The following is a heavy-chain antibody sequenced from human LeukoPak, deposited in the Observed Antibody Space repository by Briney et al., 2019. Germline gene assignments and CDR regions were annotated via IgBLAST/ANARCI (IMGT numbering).Heavy chain of an antibody. CDR3: ARDYGSGSYNALDI. D-gene: IGHD3-10*01. V-gene: IGHV3-7*01. CDR1: GFTFSNYW. Sequence: GGSLRLSCAASGFTFSNYWMSWVRQAPGKGLEWVANINQDGSEKNYVDSVKGRFTISRDNAKNSLYLQMNSLRAEDTAVYYCARDYGSGSYNALDIWGQGTMVTVSS. CDR2: INQDGSEK. J-gene: IGHJ3*02.